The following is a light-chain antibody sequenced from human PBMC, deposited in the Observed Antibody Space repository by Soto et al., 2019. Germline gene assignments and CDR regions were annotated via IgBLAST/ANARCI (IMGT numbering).Light chain of an antibody. CDR2: NIE. V-gene: IGLV8-61*01. Sequence: QTVVTQEASLSVSPGGTVTLTCGLNSGSVSTSHYPSWYQQTPGQPPRTLILNIESRPSGVPERFSGTIIGRRAALTITGAQSEDESDYYCMSCVATGVWVFGGGTKLTVL. CDR1: SGSVSTSHY. CDR3: MSCVATGVWV. J-gene: IGLJ3*02.